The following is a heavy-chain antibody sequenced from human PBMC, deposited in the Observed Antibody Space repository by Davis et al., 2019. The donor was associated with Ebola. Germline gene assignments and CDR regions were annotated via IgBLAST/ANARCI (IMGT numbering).Heavy chain of an antibody. CDR1: GFTFSSYW. D-gene: IGHD4-17*01. V-gene: IGHV3-21*05. CDR2: ISSSSSYT. J-gene: IGHJ6*02. CDR3: ARGHDYGLYYYGMDV. Sequence: GGSLRLSCAASGFTFSSYWMHWVRQAPGKGLEWVSYISSSSSYTNYADSVKGRFTISRDNAKNSLYLQMNSLRAEDTAVYYCARGHDYGLYYYGMDVWGQGTTVTVSS.